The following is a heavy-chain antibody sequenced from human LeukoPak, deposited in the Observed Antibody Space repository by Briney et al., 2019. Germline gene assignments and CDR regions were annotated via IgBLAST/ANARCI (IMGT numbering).Heavy chain of an antibody. CDR2: IYTSGST. Sequence: PSETLSLTCTVSGGSISSYYWSWIRQPAGKGLDWIGRIYTSGSTNYNPSLKSRVTMSVDTSKNQFSLKLSSVTAADTAVYYCARDFQSCSGGSCYSYYYYGMDVWGQGTTVTVSS. CDR3: ARDFQSCSGGSCYSYYYYGMDV. V-gene: IGHV4-4*07. D-gene: IGHD2-15*01. J-gene: IGHJ6*02. CDR1: GGSISSYY.